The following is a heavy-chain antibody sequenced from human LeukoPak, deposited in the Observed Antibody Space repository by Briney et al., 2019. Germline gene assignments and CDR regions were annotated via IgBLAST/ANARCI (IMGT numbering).Heavy chain of an antibody. V-gene: IGHV1-8*01. D-gene: IGHD3-10*01. CDR2: MNPNSGNT. J-gene: IGHJ4*02. Sequence: ASVKVSCKASGYTFTSYDINWVRHATGQGLEWMGWMNPNSGNTGYAQKFRGRVTMTRNTSRSIAYMELSSLRSEDMAVYYCARKFLGSRGYYFDYWGQGTLVTVSS. CDR1: GYTFTSYD. CDR3: ARKFLGSRGYYFDY.